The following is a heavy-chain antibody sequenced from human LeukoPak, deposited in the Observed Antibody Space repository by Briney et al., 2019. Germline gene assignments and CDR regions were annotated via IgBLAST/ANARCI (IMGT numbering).Heavy chain of an antibody. CDR1: GGTFSSYA. CDR2: IIPILGIA. D-gene: IGHD3-10*01. CDR3: AKGEVWFGRGYGMDV. J-gene: IGHJ6*02. Sequence: SVKVSCKASGGTFSSYAISWVRQAPGQGLEWMGRIIPILGIANYAQKFQGRVTITADKSTSTAYMEPSSLRSEDTAVYYCAKGEVWFGRGYGMDVWGQGTTVTVSS. V-gene: IGHV1-69*04.